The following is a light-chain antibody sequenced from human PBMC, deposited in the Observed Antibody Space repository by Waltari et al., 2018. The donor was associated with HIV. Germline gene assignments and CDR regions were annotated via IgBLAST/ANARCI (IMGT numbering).Light chain of an antibody. CDR3: FSTDSNSDQRV. CDR2: EDN. V-gene: IGLV3-10*01. Sequence: SYELTQPPSVSVSPVQTATITCSGDALPEPYVYWSQKQSGQAPGVVSFEDNKRPSGIPQRISGSKSGALASLTITWAQVDDEADYYCFSTDSNSDQRVFGGGTKLTVL. J-gene: IGLJ2*01. CDR1: ALPEPY.